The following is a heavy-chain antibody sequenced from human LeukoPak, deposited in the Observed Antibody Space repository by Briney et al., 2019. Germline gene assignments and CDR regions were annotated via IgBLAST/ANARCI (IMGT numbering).Heavy chain of an antibody. Sequence: GGSLRLSCEASGFTFSSYWMHWVRQAPGKGLVWVSRINSDGSSTSYADSVKGRFTISRDNAKNTLYLQMNSLRAEDTAVYYCARGRSSSWYDSCFDYWGQGTLVTVSS. CDR2: INSDGSST. D-gene: IGHD6-13*01. J-gene: IGHJ4*02. CDR3: ARGRSSSWYDSCFDY. CDR1: GFTFSSYW. V-gene: IGHV3-74*01.